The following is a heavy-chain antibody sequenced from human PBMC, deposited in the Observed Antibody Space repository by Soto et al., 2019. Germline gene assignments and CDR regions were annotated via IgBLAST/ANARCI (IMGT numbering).Heavy chain of an antibody. D-gene: IGHD2-2*01. CDR2: ISGYNGNT. CDR1: GYTFTSYG. V-gene: IGHV1-18*01. Sequence: QVQLVQSGAEVKKPGASVKVSCKASGYTFTSYGISWVRQAPGQVLEWMAWISGYNGNTNYEQKVQGRVTVTADTATSTAYMELRSLRADDTAVYYCARTRPDCRGTSCYDYWGQGTLVTVSS. CDR3: ARTRPDCRGTSCYDY. J-gene: IGHJ4*02.